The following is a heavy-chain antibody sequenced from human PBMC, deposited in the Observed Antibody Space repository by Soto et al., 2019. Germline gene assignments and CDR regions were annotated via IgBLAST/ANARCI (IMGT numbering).Heavy chain of an antibody. D-gene: IGHD5-18*01. CDR2: VIPNFETT. V-gene: IGHV1-69*01. J-gene: IGHJ6*02. CDR3: ARDQGLYVHTGMVIDYYGMDV. Sequence: QVQLVQSGAEVKKPGSSVKVSCNTSGGTFNSFAISWVRQAPGQGLEWMGGVIPNFETTYYAQKFQGRLTLAADESTATAYMKLSSLRSEDTAVYYCARDQGLYVHTGMVIDYYGMDVWGQGTTVTVSS. CDR1: GGTFNSFA.